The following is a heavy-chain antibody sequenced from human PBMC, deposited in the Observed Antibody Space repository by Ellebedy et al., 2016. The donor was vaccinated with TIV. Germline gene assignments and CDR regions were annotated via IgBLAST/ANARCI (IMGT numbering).Heavy chain of an antibody. J-gene: IGHJ5*02. CDR2: INAGNGIT. CDR1: GYTFTSYA. Sequence: ASVKVSCXASGYTFTSYAMHWVRQAPGQRLEWMGWINAGNGITKYSQKFQGRVTITRDTSASTAYMELSSLRSEDTAVYYCARGLWFGELRSRWSPDWFDPWGQGTLVTVSS. V-gene: IGHV1-3*01. D-gene: IGHD3-10*01. CDR3: ARGLWFGELRSRWSPDWFDP.